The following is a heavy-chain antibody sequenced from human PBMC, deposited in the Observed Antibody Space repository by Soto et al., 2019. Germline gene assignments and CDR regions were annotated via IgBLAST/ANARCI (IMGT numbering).Heavy chain of an antibody. CDR1: GFRFNDYW. V-gene: IGHV3-7*01. D-gene: IGHD2-2*01. J-gene: IGHJ4*02. CDR2: INQDGGGK. Sequence: EVQLGESGGGLVQPGGSLGLSCVASGFRFNDYWMSWVRQAPGQGLEWLANINQDGGGKYQVDSVKGRFTISRDNAKNSLYLHMNSLRAEDTAVYYCARLPPVDDRYYFNYWGQGTLVTVSS. CDR3: ARLPPVDDRYYFNY.